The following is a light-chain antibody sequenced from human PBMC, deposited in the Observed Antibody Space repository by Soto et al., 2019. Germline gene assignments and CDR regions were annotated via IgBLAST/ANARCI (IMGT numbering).Light chain of an antibody. V-gene: IGKV3-20*01. CDR2: GAS. Sequence: EIVLTTYPDILSLSPGERATLSSRASKSVNSNYLAWFQQHPGQPPRLLIFGASSRAIGIPDRFSGSGTETDFTLYITRLEPEDFGVYYCQQYGRSPFNFGQGTRLEV. CDR3: QQYGRSPFN. CDR1: KSVNSNY. J-gene: IGKJ5*01.